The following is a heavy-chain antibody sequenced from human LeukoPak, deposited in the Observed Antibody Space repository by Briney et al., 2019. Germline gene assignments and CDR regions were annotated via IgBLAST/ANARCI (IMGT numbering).Heavy chain of an antibody. J-gene: IGHJ4*02. V-gene: IGHV3-48*03. CDR2: ISSSGSTI. D-gene: IGHD4/OR15-4a*01. CDR3: ARSHPLVPYFDY. Sequence: GGSLRLSCAASGFTFSSYEMNWVRQAPGKGLEWVSYISSSGSTIYYADSVKGRFTISRDNAKDSLYLQMNSLRAEDTAVYYCARSHPLVPYFDYWGQGTLVTVSS. CDR1: GFTFSSYE.